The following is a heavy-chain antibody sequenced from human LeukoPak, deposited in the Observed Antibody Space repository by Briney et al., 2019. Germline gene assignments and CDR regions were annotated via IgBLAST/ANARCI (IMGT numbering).Heavy chain of an antibody. J-gene: IGHJ4*02. CDR1: GFTFSSYN. V-gene: IGHV3-48*02. CDR3: ARDLATGLFDY. Sequence: GGSLRLSCAASGFTFSSYNMNWVRQATGKGLEWVSYISSSSTAIYYADSVKGRFTISRDNAMNSLLLQMNSLRDGDTAVYYCARDLATGLFDYWGQGTLVTVSS. CDR2: ISSSSTAI. D-gene: IGHD5-12*01.